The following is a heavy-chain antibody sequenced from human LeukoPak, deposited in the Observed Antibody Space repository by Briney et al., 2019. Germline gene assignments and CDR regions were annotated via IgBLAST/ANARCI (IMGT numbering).Heavy chain of an antibody. CDR1: GFTFSNYG. Sequence: GGSLRLSCAASGFTFSNYGMHWVRQAPGKGLEWVAIIWYDGSNKYYADSVKGRFTISRDNSKNTLYLQMNSLRVEDTAIYYCATVRGSSGTYYIDYWGQGTLVTVSS. D-gene: IGHD3-10*01. CDR2: IWYDGSNK. J-gene: IGHJ4*02. V-gene: IGHV3-33*01. CDR3: ATVRGSSGTYYIDY.